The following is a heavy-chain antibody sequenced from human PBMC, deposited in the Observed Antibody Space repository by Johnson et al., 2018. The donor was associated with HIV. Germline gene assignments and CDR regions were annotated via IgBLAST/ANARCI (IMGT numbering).Heavy chain of an antibody. J-gene: IGHJ3*01. D-gene: IGHD6-13*01. CDR2: IYSGGST. CDR3: ARDGGWQQLPLCDAFDV. Sequence: VQLVESGGGLVQPGGSLRLSCGASGFSVSNNYMNWVRQAPGKGLEWVSVIYSGGSTYYADSVRGRFTISRDNSRNTLYLQMSSLRAEDTAMYYCARDGGWQQLPLCDAFDVWGQGTMVTVSS. CDR1: GFSVSNNY. V-gene: IGHV3-66*01.